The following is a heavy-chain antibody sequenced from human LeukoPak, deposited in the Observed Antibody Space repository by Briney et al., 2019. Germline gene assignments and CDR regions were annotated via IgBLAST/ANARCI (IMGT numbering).Heavy chain of an antibody. Sequence: SETLSLTCTVSGGSISSSNYYWGWIRQPPGKGLEWIGSIFYSGNAYYNPSLKSRVTISVDTSKNQFSLRLSSVTAADTAVYYCARSPGEGYYYYYYMDVWGKGTTVTVSS. CDR1: GGSISSSNYY. D-gene: IGHD7-27*01. J-gene: IGHJ6*03. CDR2: IFYSGNA. V-gene: IGHV4-39*07. CDR3: ARSPGEGYYYYYYMDV.